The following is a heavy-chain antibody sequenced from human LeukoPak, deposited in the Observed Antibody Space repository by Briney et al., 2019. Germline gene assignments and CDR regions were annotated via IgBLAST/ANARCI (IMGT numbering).Heavy chain of an antibody. D-gene: IGHD6-19*01. CDR3: ARSGWYDPFDY. Sequence: ASVKVSCKASGYTFTSYAMHWVRQAPGQRLEWMGWINAGNGNTKYSQKFQGRVTITRDASASTAYMELSSLRSEDTAVYYCARSGWYDPFDYWGQGTLVTVSS. J-gene: IGHJ4*02. V-gene: IGHV1-3*01. CDR1: GYTFTSYA. CDR2: INAGNGNT.